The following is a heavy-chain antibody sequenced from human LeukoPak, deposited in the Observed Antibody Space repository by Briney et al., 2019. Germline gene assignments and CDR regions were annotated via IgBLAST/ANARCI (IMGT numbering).Heavy chain of an antibody. CDR1: GYTFTSYG. D-gene: IGHD2-2*01. CDR2: IIPIFGTA. CDR3: AREGAGTLYCSSTSCYPYYFDY. J-gene: IGHJ4*02. Sequence: SVKVSCKASGYTFTSYGISRVRQAPGQGLEWMGGIIPIFGTANYAQKFQGRVTITTDESTSTAYMELSSLRSEDTAVYYCAREGAGTLYCSSTSCYPYYFDYWGQGTLVTVSS. V-gene: IGHV1-69*05.